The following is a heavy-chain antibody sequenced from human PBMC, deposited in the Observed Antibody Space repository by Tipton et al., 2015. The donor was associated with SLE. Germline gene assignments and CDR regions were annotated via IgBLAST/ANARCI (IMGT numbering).Heavy chain of an antibody. D-gene: IGHD6-19*01. CDR3: AKEEPQWLVQGAFDF. V-gene: IGHV3-9*01. J-gene: IGHJ4*02. Sequence: SLRLSCAASGFTFHDYAMHWVRQAPGKGREWVSGLSWNSGTKGYAASVKGRFTISRDNAKNSLYLQMNNLRAEDTAVYFCAKEEPQWLVQGAFDFWGQGTLVTVSS. CDR1: GFTFHDYA. CDR2: LSWNSGTK.